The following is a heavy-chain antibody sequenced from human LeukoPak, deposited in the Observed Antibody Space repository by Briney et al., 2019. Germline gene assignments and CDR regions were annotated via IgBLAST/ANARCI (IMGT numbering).Heavy chain of an antibody. D-gene: IGHD3-10*01. CDR3: ARAITYYYGSGSYLDY. CDR1: GLTFSDHY. V-gene: IGHV3-72*01. J-gene: IGHJ4*02. CDR2: TRNKPHKYTT. Sequence: GGSLRLSCAASGLTFSDHYMDWVRQAPGKGLEWVGRTRNKPHKYTTEYAASAKGRFIVSRDDSKKSFYLQMNSLKTEDTAVYYCARAITYYYGSGSYLDYWGQGTLVTVSS.